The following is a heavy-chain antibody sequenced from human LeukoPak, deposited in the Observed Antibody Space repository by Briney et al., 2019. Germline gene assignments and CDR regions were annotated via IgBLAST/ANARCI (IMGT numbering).Heavy chain of an antibody. Sequence: GGSLRLSCETAGFRFSDYVMHWVRRTPGKGLAWVSRISHDGIISYADSVEGRFTISRDNAKNTLILQMNSLRVEDTAVYYCVRDLVYKIDYWGRGTLVTVPS. CDR1: GFRFSDYV. CDR3: VRDLVYKIDY. D-gene: IGHD5-24*01. J-gene: IGHJ4*02. CDR2: ISHDGII. V-gene: IGHV3-74*01.